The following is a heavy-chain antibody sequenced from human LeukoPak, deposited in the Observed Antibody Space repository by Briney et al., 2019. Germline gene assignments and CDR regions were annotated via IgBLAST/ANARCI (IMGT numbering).Heavy chain of an antibody. CDR1: GGSFSGYY. CDR2: INHSGST. V-gene: IGHV4-34*01. J-gene: IGHJ6*02. Sequence: SETLSLTCAVYGGSFSGYYWSWIRQPPGKGLEWIGEINHSGSTNYNPSLKSRVTISVDTSKNQFSLKLSSVTAADTAVYYCARGPIIVVVTRPLYGMDVWGQGTTVTVSS. D-gene: IGHD2-21*02. CDR3: ARGPIIVVVTRPLYGMDV.